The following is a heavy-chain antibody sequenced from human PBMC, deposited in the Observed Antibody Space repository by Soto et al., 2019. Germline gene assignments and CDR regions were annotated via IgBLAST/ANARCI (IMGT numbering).Heavy chain of an antibody. CDR3: ARVSCSGGSCPFEY. CDR1: VGSISSSSYY. Sequence: SETLSLTCTFSVGSISSSSYYCGWIRQPPWKGLEWIGSIYYSGSTNYSPSLKSRVTISVDTSKNQFSLKLSSVTAADTAVYYCARVSCSGGSCPFEYWGQGTLVSVSS. CDR2: IYYSGST. D-gene: IGHD2-15*01. V-gene: IGHV4-39*07. J-gene: IGHJ4*02.